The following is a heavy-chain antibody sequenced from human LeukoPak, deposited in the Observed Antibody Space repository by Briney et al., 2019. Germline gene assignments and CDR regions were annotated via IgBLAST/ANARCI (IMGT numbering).Heavy chain of an antibody. CDR3: AKDCSTASGYNVY. CDR2: ISTYNGDT. Sequence: ASVKVSCKSAGYTFTNHGCSWVRQAPGQGLEWMGWISTYNGDTNYAQNLQGRVTMTTDTSTSTAYMEMRSLRSDDTAVYYCAKDCSTASGYNVYWGQRTLVTVSS. D-gene: IGHD2-2*02. V-gene: IGHV1-18*01. J-gene: IGHJ4*02. CDR1: GYTFTNHG.